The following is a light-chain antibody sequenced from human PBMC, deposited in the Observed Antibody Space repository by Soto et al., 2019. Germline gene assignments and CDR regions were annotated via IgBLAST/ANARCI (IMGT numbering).Light chain of an antibody. CDR1: SSDVGAYNY. CDR2: DVT. Sequence: QSALTQPPSASGSPGQSVTISCTGTSSDVGAYNYVSWYQQHPGKAPKLLIYDVTKRPSGVPDRFSGSKSGNTASLTVSGLQAEDEAYYYCSSLAGGNIREVFGTGTKVTVL. J-gene: IGLJ1*01. CDR3: SSLAGGNIREV. V-gene: IGLV2-8*01.